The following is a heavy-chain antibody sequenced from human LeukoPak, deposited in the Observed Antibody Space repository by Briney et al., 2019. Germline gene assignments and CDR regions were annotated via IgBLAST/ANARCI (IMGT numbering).Heavy chain of an antibody. J-gene: IGHJ3*02. CDR3: GRDSPRYCSGGSCYSYMSAFDI. CDR2: IYTSGST. CDR1: GGSISSYY. V-gene: IGHV4-4*07. Sequence: PSETLSLTCTVSGGSISSYYWSWIRQPAGKGLEWIGRIYTSGSTNYNPSLKSRVTMSVDTSKNQFSLKLSSVTAADTAVYYCGRDSPRYCSGGSCYSYMSAFDIWGQGTMVTVSS. D-gene: IGHD2-15*01.